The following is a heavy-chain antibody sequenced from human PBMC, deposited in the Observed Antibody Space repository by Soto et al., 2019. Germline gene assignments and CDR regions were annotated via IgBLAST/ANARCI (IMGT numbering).Heavy chain of an antibody. CDR2: IWYDGSNK. CDR1: GFTFSSYG. CDR3: ARAVDKYGDYYYGMDV. D-gene: IGHD2-8*01. J-gene: IGHJ6*02. V-gene: IGHV3-33*01. Sequence: GGSLRLSCAASGFTFSSYGMHWVRQAPGKGLEWVAVIWYDGSNKYYADSVKGRFTISRDNSKNTLYLQMNSLRAEDTAVYYCARAVDKYGDYYYGMDVWGQGTTVTVSS.